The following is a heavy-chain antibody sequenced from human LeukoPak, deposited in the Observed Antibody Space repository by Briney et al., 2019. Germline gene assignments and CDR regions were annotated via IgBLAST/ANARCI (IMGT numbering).Heavy chain of an antibody. V-gene: IGHV3-23*01. Sequence: GGCLRLSCAASGFTFSSYAMSWVRQAPGKGLEWVSAISGSGGSTYYADSVKGRFTISRDNSKNTLYLQMNSLRAEDTAVYYCAKDGHDFWSGGDYWGQGTLVTVSS. CDR2: ISGSGGST. J-gene: IGHJ4*02. CDR1: GFTFSSYA. D-gene: IGHD3-3*01. CDR3: AKDGHDFWSGGDY.